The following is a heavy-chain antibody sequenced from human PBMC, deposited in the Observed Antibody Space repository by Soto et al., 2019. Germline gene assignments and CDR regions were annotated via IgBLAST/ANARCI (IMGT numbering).Heavy chain of an antibody. J-gene: IGHJ3*02. CDR3: ARGVAAAAPSDAFDI. Sequence: GGSLRLSCAAPGFTFSSYDMHWVRQATGKGLEWVSAIGTAGDTYYPGSVKGRFTISRENAKNSLYLQMNSLRAGDTAVYYCARGVAAAAPSDAFDIWGQGTMVTVSS. V-gene: IGHV3-13*01. CDR1: GFTFSSYD. D-gene: IGHD6-13*01. CDR2: IGTAGDT.